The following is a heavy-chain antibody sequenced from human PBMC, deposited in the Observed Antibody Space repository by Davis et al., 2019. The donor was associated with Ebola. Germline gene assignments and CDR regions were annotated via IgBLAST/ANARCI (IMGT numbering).Heavy chain of an antibody. J-gene: IGHJ4*02. V-gene: IGHV3-48*01. CDR1: GFTFSSYN. Sequence: GESLKISCAASGFTFSSYNMKWVRQAPGKGLEWVSYIDGGSRAIYYADSVKGRFTISRDNSKNTLYLQMNSLRAEDTAVYYCALKSVPTYWGQGTLVTVSS. D-gene: IGHD2-2*01. CDR2: IDGGSRAI. CDR3: ALKSVPTY.